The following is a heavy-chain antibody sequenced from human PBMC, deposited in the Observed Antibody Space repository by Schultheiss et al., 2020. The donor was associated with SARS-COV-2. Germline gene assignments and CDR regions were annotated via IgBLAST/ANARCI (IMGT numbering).Heavy chain of an antibody. CDR1: GFTFSNYS. Sequence: GGSLRLSCAASGFTFSNYSMNWVRQAPEKGLEWVSYISSSSGTIFYADSVKGRFTISRDNAKNSLYLQMNSLRAEDTAVYYCAKDGYCSSTSCYHNWFDPWGQGTLVTVSS. CDR3: AKDGYCSSTSCYHNWFDP. CDR2: ISSSSGTI. J-gene: IGHJ5*02. V-gene: IGHV3-48*01. D-gene: IGHD2-2*03.